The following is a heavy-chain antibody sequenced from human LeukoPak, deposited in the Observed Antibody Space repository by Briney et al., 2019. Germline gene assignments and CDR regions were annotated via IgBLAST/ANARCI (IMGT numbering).Heavy chain of an antibody. CDR3: ARGKGDY. CDR1: GGSISSYY. J-gene: IGHJ4*02. V-gene: IGHV4-59*01. CDR2: IYYSGSTY. Sequence: PSETLSLTCTVSGGSISSYYWSWIRQPPGKGLEWIGYIYYSGSTYYYNPSLKSRVTISVDTSKNQFSLKLSSVTAADTAVYYCARGKGDYWGQGTLVTVSS.